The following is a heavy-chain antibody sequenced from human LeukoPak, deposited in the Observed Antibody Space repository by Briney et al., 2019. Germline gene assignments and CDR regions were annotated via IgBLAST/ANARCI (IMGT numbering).Heavy chain of an antibody. D-gene: IGHD1-20*01. CDR1: GFTFSNYW. Sequence: QPGGSLRLSCAASGFTFSNYWMHWVRQAPGKGLVWVSRINSDGSNTNYADSVKGRFTISRDNAKNTLYLQMNSLRAEDTAVYYCARDLPSNWYNWSDVYYWGQGTLVTVSS. CDR2: INSDGSNT. J-gene: IGHJ4*02. CDR3: ARDLPSNWYNWSDVYY. V-gene: IGHV3-74*01.